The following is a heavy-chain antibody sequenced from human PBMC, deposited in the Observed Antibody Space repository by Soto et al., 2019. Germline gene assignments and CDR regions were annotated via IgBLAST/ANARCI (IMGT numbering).Heavy chain of an antibody. CDR1: GFTVSSSY. J-gene: IGHJ4*02. CDR2: IYSGGST. CDR3: ARGLGNGDYGDPGDY. V-gene: IGHV3-53*01. D-gene: IGHD4-17*01. Sequence: EVQLVESGGGLIQPGESLRLSCAASGFTVSSSYMSWVRQAAGKGLEWVSLIYSGGSTYYADSVKGRFVISRDNSKNILYLQMNSLRAEDTAVYYCARGLGNGDYGDPGDYWGQGTLGPVSS.